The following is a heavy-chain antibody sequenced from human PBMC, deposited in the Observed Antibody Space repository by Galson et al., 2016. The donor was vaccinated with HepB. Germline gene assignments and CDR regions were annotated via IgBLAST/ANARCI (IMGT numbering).Heavy chain of an antibody. V-gene: IGHV1-18*01. CDR3: ARDGLRFLEWLRDGMDV. CDR2: ISTFNGYT. D-gene: IGHD3-3*01. Sequence: SVKVSCKASGYSFSSYGISWVRQAPGQGLVWLGWISTFNGYTKYAQKLQGRVTMTTDTSTSTAYMELRSLGSDDTAVYYCARDGLRFLEWLRDGMDVWGQVTTVTVSS. CDR1: GYSFSSYG. J-gene: IGHJ6*02.